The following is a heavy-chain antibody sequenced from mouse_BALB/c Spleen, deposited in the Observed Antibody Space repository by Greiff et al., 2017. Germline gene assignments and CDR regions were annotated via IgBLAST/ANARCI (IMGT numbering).Heavy chain of an antibody. CDR2: IWSGGST. J-gene: IGHJ4*01. Sequence: VQGVESGPGLVQPSQSLSITCTVSGFSLTSYGVHWVRQSPGKGLEWLGVIWSGGSTDYNAAFISRLSISKDNSKSQVFFKMNSLQANDTAIYYCARQLRGYAMDYWGQGTSVTVSS. V-gene: IGHV2-2*02. D-gene: IGHD1-1*01. CDR3: ARQLRGYAMDY. CDR1: GFSLTSYG.